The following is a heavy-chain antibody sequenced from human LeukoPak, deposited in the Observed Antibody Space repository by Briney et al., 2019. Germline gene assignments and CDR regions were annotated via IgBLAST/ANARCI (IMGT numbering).Heavy chain of an antibody. CDR1: GFTFSNAW. J-gene: IGHJ4*02. CDR3: TTLEDIVVVVAA. Sequence: GGSLRLSCAASGFTFSNAWMSWVRQAPGKGLEWVGRIKSKTDGGTTDYAAPVKGRFTISRDDSKNTLYLQMNSLKTEDTAVYYCTTLEDIVVVVAAWGQGTLVTVSS. CDR2: IKSKTDGGTT. D-gene: IGHD2-15*01. V-gene: IGHV3-15*01.